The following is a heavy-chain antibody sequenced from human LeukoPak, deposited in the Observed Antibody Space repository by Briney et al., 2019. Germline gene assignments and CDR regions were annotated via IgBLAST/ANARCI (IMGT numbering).Heavy chain of an antibody. J-gene: IGHJ6*02. V-gene: IGHV3-74*03. CDR2: INSDGSSE. D-gene: IGHD3-9*01. Sequence: PGGSLRLSCAAYGFTFSSYWMHCVRHAPGKGMVWVSRINSDGSSETYADSVKGRFTISRDNAKNTLYVQMNSLRAEDTAVYYCAREDPYSEGMDVWGQGTSVTVSS. CDR1: GFTFSSYW. CDR3: AREDPYSEGMDV.